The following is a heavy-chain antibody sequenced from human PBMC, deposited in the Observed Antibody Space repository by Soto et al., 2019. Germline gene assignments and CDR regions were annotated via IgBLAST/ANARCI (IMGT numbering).Heavy chain of an antibody. J-gene: IGHJ6*02. CDR2: IIPIFGTA. Sequence: QVQLVQSGAEVKKPGSSVKVSCKASGGTFSSYAISWVRQAPGQGLEWMGGIIPIFGTANYAQKFQGRVTITADDSTSTAYMELSSLTSVSTAVYYCARGSIANAVGQPQRGGYYDDCMYVWGPVTTVPVSS. D-gene: IGHD6-25*01. CDR1: GGTFSSYA. CDR3: ARGSIANAVGQPQRGGYYDDCMYV. V-gene: IGHV1-69*01.